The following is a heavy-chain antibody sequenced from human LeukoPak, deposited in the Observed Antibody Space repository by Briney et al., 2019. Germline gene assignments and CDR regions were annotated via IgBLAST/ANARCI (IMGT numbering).Heavy chain of an antibody. J-gene: IGHJ6*03. CDR3: ARGGETNWNPKSYYYYYMDV. CDR2: INPSGGST. CDR1: GYTFTSYY. D-gene: IGHD1-1*01. Sequence: ASVKVSRKASGYTFTSYYMHWVRQAPGQGLEWMGIINPSGGSTSYAQKFQGRVTMTRDTSTSTVYMELSSLRSEDTAVYYCARGGETNWNPKSYYYYYMDVWGKGTTVTVSS. V-gene: IGHV1-46*01.